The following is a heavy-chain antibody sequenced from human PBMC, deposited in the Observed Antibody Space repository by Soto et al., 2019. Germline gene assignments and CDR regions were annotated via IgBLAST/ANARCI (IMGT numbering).Heavy chain of an antibody. J-gene: IGHJ4*02. Sequence: SGGSLRLSCAASGFAFSSYSMNWVRQAPGKGLEWVSSIYGSSSYIYYADSVKGRFTISRDNARNSLFLQMNSLRAEDTAVYYCARDRDSSGWYEFDYWGQGTLVTVSS. CDR1: GFAFSSYS. D-gene: IGHD6-19*01. CDR2: IYGSSSYI. V-gene: IGHV3-21*01. CDR3: ARDRDSSGWYEFDY.